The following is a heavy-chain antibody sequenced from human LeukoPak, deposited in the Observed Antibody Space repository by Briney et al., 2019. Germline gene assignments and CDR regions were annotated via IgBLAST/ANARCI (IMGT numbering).Heavy chain of an antibody. CDR3: ARDLHWGPDY. Sequence: ASVKVSCKASGYTFTGYYIHWVRQAPGQGLEWMGWINPNTGATNYAQRFQGRVTMTRDMSINTAYMELSRLRSDDTAVYYCARDLHWGPDYWGQGTLVTVSS. CDR1: GYTFTGYY. D-gene: IGHD7-27*01. V-gene: IGHV1-2*02. J-gene: IGHJ4*02. CDR2: INPNTGAT.